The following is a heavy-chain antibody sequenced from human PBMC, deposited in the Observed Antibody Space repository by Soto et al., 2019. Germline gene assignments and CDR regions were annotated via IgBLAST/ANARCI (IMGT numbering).Heavy chain of an antibody. CDR3: ARDPVAYCGGDCRTFDY. CDR1: GFTFSSYA. Sequence: QVQLVESGGGVVQPGRSLRLSCAASGFTFSSYAMHWVRQAPGKGLEWVAVISYDGSNKYYADSVKGRFTISRDNSKNTLYLQMSSLRDEDTAVYYCARDPVAYCGGDCRTFDYWGQGTLVTVS. CDR2: ISYDGSNK. V-gene: IGHV3-30-3*01. J-gene: IGHJ4*02. D-gene: IGHD2-21*02.